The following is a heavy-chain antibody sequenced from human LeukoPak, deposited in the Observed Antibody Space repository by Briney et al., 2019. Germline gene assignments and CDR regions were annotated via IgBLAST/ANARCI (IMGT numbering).Heavy chain of an antibody. V-gene: IGHV3-21*05. J-gene: IGHJ4*02. CDR1: EFTFSLYA. CDR3: ARDTYQPGLIDC. CDR2: INDVSSDI. D-gene: IGHD2-2*01. Sequence: GGSLRLSCAASEFTFSLYAMNWVRQAPGKGLEWVSYINDVSSDIHYADSVKGRLTISRDNAKNTLSLQMNSLRAEDTAVYYCARDTYQPGLIDCWGQGTLVTVSS.